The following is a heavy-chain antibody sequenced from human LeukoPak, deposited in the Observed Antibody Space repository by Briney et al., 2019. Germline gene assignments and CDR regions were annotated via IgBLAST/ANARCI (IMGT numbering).Heavy chain of an antibody. CDR3: ARDPGSYGSGTRNAFDT. CDR2: INHSGST. J-gene: IGHJ3*02. V-gene: IGHV4-34*01. Sequence: SETLSLTCAVYGGSFSGYYWSWIRQPPGKGLEWIGEINHSGSTNYNPSLQSRVTMSLDTSKNQFSLRLTSVTAADTAVYYCARDPGSYGSGTRNAFDTWGQGTMVTVSS. CDR1: GGSFSGYY. D-gene: IGHD3-10*01.